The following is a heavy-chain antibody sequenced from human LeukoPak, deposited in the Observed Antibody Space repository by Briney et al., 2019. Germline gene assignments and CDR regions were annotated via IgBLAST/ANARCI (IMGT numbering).Heavy chain of an antibody. CDR2: IYHSGST. CDR3: ARVYCSSTSCSRAYWFDP. J-gene: IGHJ5*02. CDR1: GGSISSGGYS. V-gene: IGHV4-30-2*01. Sequence: PSETLSLTCAVSGGSISSGGYSWSWIRQPPGKGLEWIGYIYHSGSTYYNPSLKSRVTISVDRSKNQFSLKLSSVTAADTAVYYCARVYCSSTSCSRAYWFDPWGQGTLVTVSS. D-gene: IGHD2-2*01.